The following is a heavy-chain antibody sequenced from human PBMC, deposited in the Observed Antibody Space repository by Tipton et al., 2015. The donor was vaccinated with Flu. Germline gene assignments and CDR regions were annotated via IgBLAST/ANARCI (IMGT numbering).Heavy chain of an antibody. CDR2: IYYSGST. CDR3: ASYSSSPLSYYYYYYMDV. Sequence: TLSLTCTVSGGSISSYYWSWIRRPPGKGLEWIGYIYYSGSTNYNPSLKSRVTISVDTSKNQFSLKLSSVTAADTAVYYCASYSSSPLSYYYYYYMDVWGKGTTVTVSS. D-gene: IGHD6-6*01. J-gene: IGHJ6*03. V-gene: IGHV4-59*01. CDR1: GGSISSYY.